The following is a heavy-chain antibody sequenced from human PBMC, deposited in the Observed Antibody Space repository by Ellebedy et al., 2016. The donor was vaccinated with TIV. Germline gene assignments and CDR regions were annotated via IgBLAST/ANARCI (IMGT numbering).Heavy chain of an antibody. Sequence: SETLSLXCTVSGGSISSSDYYWGWIRQPPGKGLEWIGSIYYSGSTYYNPSLKSRVTISVDTSKNQFSLKLSSVTAADTAVYYCARDSLGSSSSNDWFDPWGQGTLVTVSS. CDR2: IYYSGST. V-gene: IGHV4-39*07. CDR3: ARDSLGSSSSNDWFDP. D-gene: IGHD6-13*01. J-gene: IGHJ5*02. CDR1: GGSISSSDYY.